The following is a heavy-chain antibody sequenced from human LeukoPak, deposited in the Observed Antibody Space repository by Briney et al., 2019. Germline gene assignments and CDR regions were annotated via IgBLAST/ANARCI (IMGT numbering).Heavy chain of an antibody. CDR3: ASLPQPQVVTPRGGGGFDY. D-gene: IGHD4-23*01. J-gene: IGHJ4*02. CDR2: IKQDGSEK. CDR1: GFTFSSYS. V-gene: IGHV3-7*01. Sequence: GGSLRLSCAASGFTFSSYSMMWVRQAPGKGLEWVANIKQDGSEKYYVDSVKGRFTISRDNAKNSLYLQMNSLRAEDTAVYYCASLPQPQVVTPRGGGGFDYWGQGTLVTVSS.